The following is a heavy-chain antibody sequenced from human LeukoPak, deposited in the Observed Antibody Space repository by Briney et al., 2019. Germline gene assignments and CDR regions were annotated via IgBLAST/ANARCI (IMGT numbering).Heavy chain of an antibody. V-gene: IGHV3-21*01. D-gene: IGHD2-15*01. CDR2: ISSSSSYI. J-gene: IGHJ4*02. Sequence: PGGSLRLSCAASGFTFSSYSMNWVRQAPGKGLEWVSSISSSSSYIYYGDSVKGRFTISRDNAKNSLYLQVNSLRAEDTAVYYRARVYYRRGVVGAPADYWGQGTLVTVSS. CDR1: GFTFSSYS. CDR3: ARVYYRRGVVGAPADY.